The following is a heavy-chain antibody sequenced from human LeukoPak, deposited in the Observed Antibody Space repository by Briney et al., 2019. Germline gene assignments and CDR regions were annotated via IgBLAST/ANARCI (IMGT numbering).Heavy chain of an antibody. Sequence: GGSLRLSCAASGFTFNDYYMSWLRQAPGKGLEWVSYISSSGSTIYYADSVKGRFTISRDNAKNSLYLQMNSLRAEDTAVYYCAKQPLLRGWFDLWGHGTLVTVSS. CDR3: AKQPLLRGWFDL. J-gene: IGHJ5*02. CDR1: GFTFNDYY. D-gene: IGHD3-10*01. CDR2: ISSSGSTI. V-gene: IGHV3-11*01.